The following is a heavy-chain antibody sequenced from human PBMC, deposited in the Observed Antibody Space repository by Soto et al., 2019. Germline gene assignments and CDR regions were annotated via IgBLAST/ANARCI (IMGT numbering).Heavy chain of an antibody. Sequence: VNVSCKAAGGTFGSDAITWVRQAPGQGLEWVGRIIPIFGTTNYAQNLQGRVTISADKSTLTSYMELHSLTSDDTALYYCARDITESGYSPKWLDPRCQGTLVTV. CDR1: GGTFGSDA. J-gene: IGHJ5*02. CDR2: IIPIFGTT. CDR3: ARDITESGYSPKWLDP. V-gene: IGHV1-69*06. D-gene: IGHD3-3*01.